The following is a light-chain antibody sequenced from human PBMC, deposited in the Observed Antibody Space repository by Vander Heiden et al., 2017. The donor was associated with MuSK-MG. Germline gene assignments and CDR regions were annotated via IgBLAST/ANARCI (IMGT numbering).Light chain of an antibody. CDR3: RSYTSSSTLGV. CDR2: YVS. CDR1: SSNVGCYNY. V-gene: IGLV2-14*01. Sequence: QSALTQPASVSGSPGQSITISCTGTSSNVGCYNYVSWYQQHPVTAPNLLIYYVSSRRSGVPTRFSGSKSGTTASLTISGLQAEDGADYYCRSYTSSSTLGVFGGGTKLTVL. J-gene: IGLJ3*02.